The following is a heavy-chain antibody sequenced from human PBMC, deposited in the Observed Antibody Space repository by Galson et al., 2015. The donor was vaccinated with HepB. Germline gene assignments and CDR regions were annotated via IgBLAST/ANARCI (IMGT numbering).Heavy chain of an antibody. Sequence: SLRLSCAASGFTFSSYGMHWVRQAPDKGLEWVAFIRYDGSNKYYADSVKGRFTISRDNSKNTLYLQMNSLRAEDTAVYYCAKGRSSSWYSFDYWGQGTLVTVSS. D-gene: IGHD6-13*01. V-gene: IGHV3-30*02. CDR1: GFTFSSYG. CDR2: IRYDGSNK. J-gene: IGHJ4*02. CDR3: AKGRSSSWYSFDY.